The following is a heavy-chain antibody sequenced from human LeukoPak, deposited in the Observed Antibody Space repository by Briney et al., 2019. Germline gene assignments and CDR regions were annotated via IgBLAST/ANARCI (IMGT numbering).Heavy chain of an antibody. CDR1: GGSFSGYY. J-gene: IGHJ4*02. CDR2: INHSGST. V-gene: IGHV4-34*01. CDR3: ARPKRYYYDSSGYYFDY. Sequence: SETLSLTCAVYGGSFSGYYWSWIRQPPGKGVEWIGEINHSGSTNYNPSLKSRVTISVETSKYQFSLKLSSVTAADTAVYYCARPKRYYYDSSGYYFDYWGQGTLVTVSS. D-gene: IGHD3-22*01.